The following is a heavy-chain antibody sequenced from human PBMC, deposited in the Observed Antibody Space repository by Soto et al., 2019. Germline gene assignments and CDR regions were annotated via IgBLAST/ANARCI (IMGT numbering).Heavy chain of an antibody. Sequence: PSETLSLTCAVSGAFISRSNWWSWVRQTPGKGLEWIGYIYYSGSTYYNPSLKSRVTISVDTSKNQFSLKLSSVTAADTAVYYCASHYGDY. CDR2: IYYSGST. CDR1: GAFISRSNW. D-gene: IGHD4-17*01. V-gene: IGHV4-4*02. CDR3: ASHYGDY. J-gene: IGHJ4*03.